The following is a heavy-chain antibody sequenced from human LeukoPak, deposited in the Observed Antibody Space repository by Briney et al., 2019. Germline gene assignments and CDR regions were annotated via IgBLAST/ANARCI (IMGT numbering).Heavy chain of an antibody. CDR2: ISSGGSTI. Sequence: PGGSLRLSCAASGFTFSDYYMSWIRQAPGKGLEWVSYISSGGSTIYYADSVKGRFTISRDNAKNSLYLQMNSLRAEDTAVYYCAGSIAAAGTSAFDIWGQGTMVTVSS. D-gene: IGHD6-13*01. CDR3: AGSIAAAGTSAFDI. V-gene: IGHV3-11*01. J-gene: IGHJ3*02. CDR1: GFTFSDYY.